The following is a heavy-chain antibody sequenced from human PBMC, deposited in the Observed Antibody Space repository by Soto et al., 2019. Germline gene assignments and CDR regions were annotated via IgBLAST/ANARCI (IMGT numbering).Heavy chain of an antibody. V-gene: IGHV3-30-3*01. Sequence: PGGSLRLSCAASGFTFSSYAMHWVRQAPGKGLEWVAVISYDGSNKYYADSVKGRFTISRDNSKNTLYLQMNSLRAEDTAVYYCARDHPRYYFDYWGQGTLVTVSS. CDR3: ARDHPRYYFDY. CDR1: GFTFSSYA. CDR2: ISYDGSNK. J-gene: IGHJ4*02.